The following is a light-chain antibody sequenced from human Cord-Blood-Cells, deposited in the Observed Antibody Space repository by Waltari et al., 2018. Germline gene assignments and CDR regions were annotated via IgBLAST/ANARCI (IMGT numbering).Light chain of an antibody. CDR2: AAS. CDR3: QQSYSTPRT. J-gene: IGKJ1*01. V-gene: IGKV1-39*01. Sequence: DIQTTHSPSSLSASVGDRVTITCRASQSISNYLNWYQQKPGKDPNLLIYAASSLQSGVPSRFSGSGSGTDFTLTISSLQPEDFATYYCQQSYSTPRTFGQGTKVEIK. CDR1: QSISNY.